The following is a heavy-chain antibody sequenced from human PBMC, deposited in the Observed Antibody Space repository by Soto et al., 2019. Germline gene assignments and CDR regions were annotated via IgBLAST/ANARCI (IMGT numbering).Heavy chain of an antibody. CDR1: AGIPRRYS. Sequence: TNTVSAGIPRRYSWLVSRQLLGKGLEWIGYIYYTGSTSYNPSLKSRVTISVGTSKNQFSLKLSSVTAADTAVYDFARVSSDWSYYLDDWGQGP. D-gene: IGHD6-13*01. CDR3: ARVSSDWSYYLDD. CDR2: IYYTGST. J-gene: IGHJ4*02. V-gene: IGHV4-59*01.